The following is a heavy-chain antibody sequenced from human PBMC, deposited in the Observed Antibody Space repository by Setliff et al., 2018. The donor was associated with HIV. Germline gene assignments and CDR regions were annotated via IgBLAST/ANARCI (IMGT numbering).Heavy chain of an antibody. V-gene: IGHV3-7*03. CDR3: ARVGGSSGSFGFYYYYYMDD. Sequence: GESLKISCAAFGFTFSNYWMTWVRQAPGKGLEWVANIKQDGSDKYYVDSVKGRFTISRDNAKNSLYLQMNSLRAEDTAVYYCARVGGSSGSFGFYYYYYMDDWGEGTTATVSS. CDR2: IKQDGSDK. CDR1: GFTFSNYW. D-gene: IGHD2-15*01. J-gene: IGHJ6*03.